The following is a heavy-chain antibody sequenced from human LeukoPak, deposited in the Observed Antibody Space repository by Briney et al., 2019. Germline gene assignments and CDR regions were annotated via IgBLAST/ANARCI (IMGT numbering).Heavy chain of an antibody. CDR2: ISTYNDNT. J-gene: IGHJ4*02. CDR1: GYTFTSYD. Sequence: ASVKVSCKASGYTFTSYDISWVRQAPGQRLEWMGWISTYNDNTHYAQKLQGRVTMTTDTSTSTVYMELKRLRSDDTAVYYCARIQSRIIAARPGNPAFDYWGRGTLVTVSS. D-gene: IGHD6-6*01. V-gene: IGHV1-18*01. CDR3: ARIQSRIIAARPGNPAFDY.